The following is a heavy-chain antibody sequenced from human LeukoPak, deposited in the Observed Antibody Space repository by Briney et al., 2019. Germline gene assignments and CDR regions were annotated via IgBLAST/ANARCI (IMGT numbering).Heavy chain of an antibody. Sequence: SETLSLTCTVSGGSISSGGYYWSWIRQPPGKGLEWIGYIYYSGSTNYNPSLKSRVTISVDTSKNQFSLKLSSVTAADTAVYYCARLGVGWQQLATGWFDPWGQGTLVTVSS. CDR1: GGSISSGGYY. CDR3: ARLGVGWQQLATGWFDP. CDR2: IYYSGST. J-gene: IGHJ5*02. V-gene: IGHV4-61*08. D-gene: IGHD6-13*01.